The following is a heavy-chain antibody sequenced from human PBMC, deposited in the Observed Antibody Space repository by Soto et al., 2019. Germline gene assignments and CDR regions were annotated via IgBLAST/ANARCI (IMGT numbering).Heavy chain of an antibody. V-gene: IGHV1-18*01. CDR2: ISAYNGNT. Sequence: GVSVELSCKASGYTFAINCISWVRQAPGQRLEWMGWISAYNGNTNYAQKLKGRVTMTTDTSTSTAYMELRSLRSDDTAVYYCARRYGDYGSLNWFDPWGQGTLVTVSS. J-gene: IGHJ5*02. CDR1: GYTFAINC. D-gene: IGHD4-17*01. CDR3: ARRYGDYGSLNWFDP.